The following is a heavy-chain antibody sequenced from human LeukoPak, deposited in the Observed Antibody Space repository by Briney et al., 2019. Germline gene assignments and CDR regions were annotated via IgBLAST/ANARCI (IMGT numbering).Heavy chain of an antibody. Sequence: GGTLRLSCAASGFPFSSYGMHWVRQAPGKGLEWVARLVYDERNDYANSVKGRFTISRDNSKNTLYLQMDNLRVDDTAVYYCARDLSAAYDFWGQGILVTVSS. V-gene: IGHV3-33*01. J-gene: IGHJ4*02. CDR2: LVYDERN. CDR3: ARDLSAAYDF. D-gene: IGHD2-21*01. CDR1: GFPFSSYG.